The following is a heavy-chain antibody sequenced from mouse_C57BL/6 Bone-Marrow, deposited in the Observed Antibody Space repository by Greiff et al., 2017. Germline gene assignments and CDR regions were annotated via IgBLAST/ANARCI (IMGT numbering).Heavy chain of an antibody. CDR3: ARGDYYGSSSFGYFDV. CDR1: GFTFSDYY. V-gene: IGHV5-12*01. Sequence: EVKLMESGGGLVQPGGSLKLSCAASGFTFSDYYMYWVRQTPEKRLEWVAYISNGGGSTYYPDTVKGRFTISRDNAKNTLYLQMSRLKSEDTAMYYCARGDYYGSSSFGYFDVWGTGTTVTVSS. CDR2: ISNGGGST. J-gene: IGHJ1*03. D-gene: IGHD1-1*01.